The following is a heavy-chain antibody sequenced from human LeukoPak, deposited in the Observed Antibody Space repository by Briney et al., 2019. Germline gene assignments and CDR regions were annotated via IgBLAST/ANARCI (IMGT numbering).Heavy chain of an antibody. Sequence: SETLSLTCTVSGDSISSGGCYWSWIRQPPGKGLEWIGFIYHSGSAYYSPSLKSRVTISVDGSKNQFSLKLSSVIAADTALYHCARGEIGDYSSPIDYWGQGTLVTVSS. CDR3: ARGEIGDYSSPIDY. CDR2: IYHSGSA. D-gene: IGHD4-11*01. J-gene: IGHJ4*02. CDR1: GDSISSGGCY. V-gene: IGHV4-30-2*01.